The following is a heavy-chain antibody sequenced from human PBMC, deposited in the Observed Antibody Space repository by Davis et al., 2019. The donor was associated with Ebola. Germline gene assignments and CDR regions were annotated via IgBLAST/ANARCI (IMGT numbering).Heavy chain of an antibody. CDR3: TIGGTNGGFDY. V-gene: IGHV1-69*13. J-gene: IGHJ4*02. Sequence: SVQVSCKASAGTFSSYAISWVRQAPGQGLEWMGGIIPIFGTANYAQKFQCRVTITADESTSTAYMELSSLRSDDTAVYYCTIGGTNGGFDYWGQGTLVTVSS. CDR1: AGTFSSYA. D-gene: IGHD3-16*01. CDR2: IIPIFGTA.